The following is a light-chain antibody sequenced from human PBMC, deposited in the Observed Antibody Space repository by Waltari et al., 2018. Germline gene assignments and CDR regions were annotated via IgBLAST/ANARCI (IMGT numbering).Light chain of an antibody. CDR1: SSNMGAGYD. V-gene: IGLV1-40*01. Sequence: QSALTQPPSVSGAPGQRVTISCTGSSSNMGAGYDVNWYQQLPGTAPKLLIYGNIYRASGVPYRFSASKSGTSASLAIMGLQAEDEGSYYCQSFDTSLGVLFGGGTKLTVL. J-gene: IGLJ2*01. CDR2: GNI. CDR3: QSFDTSLGVL.